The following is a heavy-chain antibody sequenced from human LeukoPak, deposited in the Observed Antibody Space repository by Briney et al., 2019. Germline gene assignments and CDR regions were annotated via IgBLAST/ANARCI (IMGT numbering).Heavy chain of an antibody. D-gene: IGHD7-27*01. J-gene: IGHJ4*02. CDR2: ISWNSGSI. Sequence: GRSLRLSCAASGFTFDDYAMHWVRQAPGKGLEWVSGISWNSGSIGYADSVKGRFTISRDNAKNSLYLQMNSLRAEDTAVYYCARDKLGPVGYWGQGTLVTVSS. CDR1: GFTFDDYA. CDR3: ARDKLGPVGY. V-gene: IGHV3-9*01.